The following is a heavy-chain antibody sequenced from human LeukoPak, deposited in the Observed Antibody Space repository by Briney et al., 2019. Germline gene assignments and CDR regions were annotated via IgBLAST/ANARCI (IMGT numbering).Heavy chain of an antibody. CDR3: ARDRANWGSRDAFDI. J-gene: IGHJ3*02. CDR1: GGSIGSYY. V-gene: IGHV4-59*01. D-gene: IGHD7-27*01. CDR2: IYYTGST. Sequence: SETLSLTCTVSGGSIGSYYWSGNRQPPGRGLEWIGYIYYTGSTNYNPSLKSRVTMSVDTSKNQFSLNLRSVTAADTAVYYCARDRANWGSRDAFDIWGQGTMVTVSS.